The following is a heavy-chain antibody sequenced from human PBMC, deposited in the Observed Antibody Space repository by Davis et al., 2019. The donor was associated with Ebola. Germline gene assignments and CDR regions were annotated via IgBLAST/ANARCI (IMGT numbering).Heavy chain of an antibody. CDR2: ISSSSSTI. Sequence: GESLKISCAASGFTFDDYTMHWVRQAPGKGLEWVSYISSSSSTIYYADSVKGRFTISRDNAKNSLYLQMNSLRAEDTAVYYCARGSDYYFDYWGQGTLVTVSS. CDR3: ARGSDYYFDY. V-gene: IGHV3-48*04. J-gene: IGHJ4*02. CDR1: GFTFDDYT.